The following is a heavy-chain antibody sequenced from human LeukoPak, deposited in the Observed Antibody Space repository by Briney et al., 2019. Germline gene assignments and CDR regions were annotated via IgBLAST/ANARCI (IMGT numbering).Heavy chain of an antibody. CDR2: MYYTGST. V-gene: IGHV4-59*02. CDR3: ARCSSGYWFDP. J-gene: IGHJ5*02. CDR1: GGSVTSYY. Sequence: SSETLSLTCTVSGGSVTSYYWSWIRQSPGKGLEWIGYMYYTGSTSYNPSLQSRVTISVDTSKNQFSLRLRSLTAADTAVYYCARCSSGYWFDPWGQGTLVTVSS. D-gene: IGHD6-19*01.